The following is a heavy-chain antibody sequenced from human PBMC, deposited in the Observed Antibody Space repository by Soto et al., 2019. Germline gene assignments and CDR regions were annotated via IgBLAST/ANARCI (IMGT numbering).Heavy chain of an antibody. CDR1: GYTFTSYD. CDR3: ARGARYSRSWYKQDNYYYYYGMDV. J-gene: IGHJ6*02. D-gene: IGHD6-13*01. V-gene: IGHV1-8*01. Sequence: ASVKVSCKASGYTFTSYDINWVRQATGQGLEWMGWMNPNSGNTGYAQKFQGRVTMTRNTSISTAYMELSSLRSEDTAVYYCARGARYSRSWYKQDNYYYYYGMDVWGQGTTATVS. CDR2: MNPNSGNT.